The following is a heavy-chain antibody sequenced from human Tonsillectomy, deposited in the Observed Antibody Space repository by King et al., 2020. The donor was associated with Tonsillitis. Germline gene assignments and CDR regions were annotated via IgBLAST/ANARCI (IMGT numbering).Heavy chain of an antibody. CDR1: GFIFDDYT. CDR2: VSWDGKNV. CDR3: AKGLSYDFWALADY. J-gene: IGHJ4*02. V-gene: IGHV3-43*01. D-gene: IGHD3-3*01. Sequence: VQLVESGGAVVQPGGSLRLSCAASGFIFDDYTMHWVRRVPGKGLEWVSLVSWDGKNVYYADSVEARFTASRDSSKNSLYLQMNTLRTEDTALYYCAKGLSYDFWALADYWGQGTLVTVSS.